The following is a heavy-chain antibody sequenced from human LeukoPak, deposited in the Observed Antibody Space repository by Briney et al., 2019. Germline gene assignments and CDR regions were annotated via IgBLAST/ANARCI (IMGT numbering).Heavy chain of an antibody. CDR2: IYTNGNT. J-gene: IGHJ4*02. Sequence: SQTLSLTCTVSGGSFTSGNYKWSWLRQPAGKGLEWIGRIYTNGNTDYSPSLKSRVTISIDMSKNQFFLKLSSVTAADTAVYYCARGPDHAKVGYWGQGTPFSVSS. V-gene: IGHV4-61*02. CDR3: ARGPDHAKVGY. CDR1: GGSFTSGNYK. D-gene: IGHD1-26*01.